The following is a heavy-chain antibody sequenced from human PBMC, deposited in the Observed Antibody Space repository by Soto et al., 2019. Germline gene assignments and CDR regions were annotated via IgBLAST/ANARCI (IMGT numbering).Heavy chain of an antibody. D-gene: IGHD4-17*01. CDR2: ISYDGSNK. CDR1: GFIFSSYS. CDR3: ARYGDSTYSSYYGMDG. V-gene: IGHV3-30-3*01. Sequence: LNLSCTASGFIFSSYSMHWGGEAPGRGLEWVAVISYDGSNKYYADSVKGRFTISRDNSKNTLYLQMISLTAEDTAVYYCARYGDSTYSSYYGMDGWGQGTTVTVTS. J-gene: IGHJ6*02.